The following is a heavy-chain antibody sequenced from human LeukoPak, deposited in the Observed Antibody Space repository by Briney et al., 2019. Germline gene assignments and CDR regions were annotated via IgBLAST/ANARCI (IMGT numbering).Heavy chain of an antibody. CDR2: IHHSGST. V-gene: IGHV4-31*03. CDR3: ARETVSYNYDI. D-gene: IGHD1-20*01. CDR1: GGSISSGDYY. J-gene: IGHJ3*02. Sequence: SQTLSLTCTVSGGSISSGDYYWSWIRQHPGKGLEWIGYIHHSGSTYYNPSLKSRVTISVDTSKNQFSLKVRSVTAADTAVYYCARETVSYNYDIWGQGTMVTVSS.